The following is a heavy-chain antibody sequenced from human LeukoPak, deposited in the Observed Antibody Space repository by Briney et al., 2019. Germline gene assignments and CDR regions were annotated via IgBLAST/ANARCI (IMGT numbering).Heavy chain of an antibody. CDR2: IWYDGSNK. CDR1: GFTFSSYG. Sequence: GGSLRLSCAASGFTFSSYGMHWVRQAPGKGLEWVAVIWYDGSNKYYADSVKGRFTISRDNSKNTLYLQMNSLRAEDTAVYYCAKDYFPVVVKGSWLDPWGQGTLVTVSS. CDR3: AKDYFPVVVKGSWLDP. V-gene: IGHV3-33*06. D-gene: IGHD3-22*01. J-gene: IGHJ5*02.